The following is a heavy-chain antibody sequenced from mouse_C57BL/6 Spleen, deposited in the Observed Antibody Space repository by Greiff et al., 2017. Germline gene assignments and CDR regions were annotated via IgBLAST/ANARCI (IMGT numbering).Heavy chain of an antibody. CDR1: GFTFSDYG. V-gene: IGHV5-17*01. CDR2: ISSGSSTI. J-gene: IGHJ4*01. CDR3: ARSLSNYYAMDY. Sequence: EVMLVESGGGLVKPGGSLKLSCAASGFTFSDYGMHWVRQAPEKGLEWVAYISSGSSTIYYADTVKGRFTISRDNAKNTLFLQMTSLRSEDTAMXYCARSLSNYYAMDYWGQGTSVTVSS. D-gene: IGHD1-1*01.